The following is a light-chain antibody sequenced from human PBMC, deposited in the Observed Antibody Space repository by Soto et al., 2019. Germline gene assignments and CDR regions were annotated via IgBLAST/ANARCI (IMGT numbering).Light chain of an antibody. CDR2: GAS. V-gene: IGKV3-15*01. Sequence: IVMTQSPATLSVSPGDRATLSCRASQDISSNLAWYQQKPGQAPRLLIYGASTRATGIPARFSGSGSGTEFTLTISTLQSEDFAFYYCQQYHAWPLTFVGGTNLEIQ. CDR1: QDISSN. J-gene: IGKJ4*01. CDR3: QQYHAWPLT.